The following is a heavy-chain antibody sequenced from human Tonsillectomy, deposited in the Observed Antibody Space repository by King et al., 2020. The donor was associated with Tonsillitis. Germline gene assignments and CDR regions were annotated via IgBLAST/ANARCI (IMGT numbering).Heavy chain of an antibody. D-gene: IGHD3-10*01. CDR2: LNGDGATT. CDR1: GFTFDDSA. CDR3: AKDMARVRLWSAFDY. Sequence: VQLVESGGGVVQPGGSLRLSCAASGFTFDDSAMHWVRPAPVTGLEWVSLLNGDGATTFLSDSVQGRFTISRDNSKNSLYLQMNSLRTEDTALYYCAKDMARVRLWSAFDYWGHGTLVTVSS. J-gene: IGHJ4*01. V-gene: IGHV3-43*02.